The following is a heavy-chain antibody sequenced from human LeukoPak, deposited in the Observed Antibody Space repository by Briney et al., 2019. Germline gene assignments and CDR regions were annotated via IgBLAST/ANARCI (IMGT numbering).Heavy chain of an antibody. CDR2: ISPYNGNT. Sequence: ASVKVSCKASGYTFTTYGISWVRQAPGQGLEWMGWISPYNGNTNYAQKLQGRVTMTTDTSKSTVYMEMRSLRSDDTAVYYCERGRAVVVAATDYWGQGTLVTVSS. V-gene: IGHV1-18*01. CDR1: GYTFTTYG. CDR3: ERGRAVVVAATDY. J-gene: IGHJ4*02. D-gene: IGHD2-15*01.